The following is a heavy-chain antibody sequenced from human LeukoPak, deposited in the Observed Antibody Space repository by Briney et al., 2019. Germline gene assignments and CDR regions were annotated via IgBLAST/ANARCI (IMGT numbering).Heavy chain of an antibody. CDR3: ARDLLSPRGPISYNWNQRYYYYYMDV. J-gene: IGHJ6*03. CDR2: TYYRSKWYN. V-gene: IGHV6-1*01. Sequence: SQTLSLTCAISGDSVSSNSAAWNWIRQSPSRGLEWLGRTYYRSKWYNDYAVSVKSRITINPDTSKNQFSLQLNSVTPEDTAVYYCARDLLSPRGPISYNWNQRYYYYYMDVWGKGTTVTVSS. D-gene: IGHD1-1*01. CDR1: GDSVSSNSAA.